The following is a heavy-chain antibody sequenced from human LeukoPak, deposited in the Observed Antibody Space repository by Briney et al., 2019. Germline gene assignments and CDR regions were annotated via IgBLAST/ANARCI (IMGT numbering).Heavy chain of an antibody. CDR3: ARDEYSSSSKGTLDY. CDR2: ISAYNGNT. J-gene: IGHJ4*02. Sequence: ASVKVSCKASGYTFTSYGISWVRQAPGQGLEWMGWISAYNGNTNYAQKLQGRVTMTTDTSTSTAYMELRSLRSDDTAVYYCARDEYSSSSKGTLDYWGQGTLATVSS. CDR1: GYTFTSYG. V-gene: IGHV1-18*01. D-gene: IGHD6-6*01.